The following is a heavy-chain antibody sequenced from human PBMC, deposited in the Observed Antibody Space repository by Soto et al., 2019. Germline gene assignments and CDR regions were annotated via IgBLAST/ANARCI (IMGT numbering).Heavy chain of an antibody. V-gene: IGHV1-18*04. CDR3: ARSIAVDGNARDYYYGMDV. CDR2: ISADNGNT. D-gene: IGHD6-13*01. J-gene: IGHJ6*02. CDR1: GYTFTSHG. Sequence: QVQLVQSGAEVKKPGASVKVSCKASGYTFTSHGISWVRQAPGQGLEWMGWISADNGNTNYVEKLQGRVTMTTDTATSTAYMELKSRRSDDTAVYYCARSIAVDGNARDYYYGMDVWGQGTTVTVSS.